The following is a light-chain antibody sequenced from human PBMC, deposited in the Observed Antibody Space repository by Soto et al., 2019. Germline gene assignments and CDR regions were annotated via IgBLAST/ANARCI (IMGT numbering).Light chain of an antibody. CDR3: QQYNNWPRT. CDR2: GAS. V-gene: IGKV3-15*01. J-gene: IGKJ5*01. CDR1: QSVSSN. Sequence: IVNPGARGTLTMSPGEIATLSCKASQSVSSNLAWYQQKPGQAPRLLIYGASTRATGIPARFSGSGSGTEFTLTISSLQSEDFAVYYCQQYNNWPRTFGQGTRLEI.